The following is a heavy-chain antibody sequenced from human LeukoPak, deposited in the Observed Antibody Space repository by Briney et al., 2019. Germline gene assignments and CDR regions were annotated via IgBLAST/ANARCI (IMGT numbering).Heavy chain of an antibody. V-gene: IGHV4-59*12. D-gene: IGHD2-2*03. Sequence: PSETLSLTCTVSGGSISSYYWSWIRQPPGKGLEWIGYIYYSGSTNYNPSLKSRVTISVDTSKNQFSLKLSSVTAADTAVYYCARGRMDSRLQSWGQGTLVTVSS. CDR3: ARGRMDSRLQS. CDR2: IYYSGST. CDR1: GGSISSYY. J-gene: IGHJ4*02.